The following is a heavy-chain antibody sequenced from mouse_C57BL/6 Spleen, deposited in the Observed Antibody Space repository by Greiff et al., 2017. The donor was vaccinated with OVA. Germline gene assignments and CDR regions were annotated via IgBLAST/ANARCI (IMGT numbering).Heavy chain of an antibody. CDR2: ISRGSSTI. CDR3: ARGTCYFDY. J-gene: IGHJ2*01. Sequence: EVQRVESGGGLVKPGGSLKLSCAASGFTFSDYGMHWVRQAPGTGLEWVGYISRGSSTIYYAETVKGRFTISRDKAKNTLFLQMTSLRAEDTAMYYCARGTCYFDYWGQGTTLTVSS. D-gene: IGHD3-3*01. CDR1: GFTFSDYG. V-gene: IGHV5-17*01.